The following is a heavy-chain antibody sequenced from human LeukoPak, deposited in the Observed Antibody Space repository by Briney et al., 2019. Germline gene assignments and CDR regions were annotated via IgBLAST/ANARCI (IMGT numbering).Heavy chain of an antibody. CDR2: IDPSDSYT. CDR1: GYSFTSYW. D-gene: IGHD2-15*01. Sequence: GESLRISCKGSGYSFTSYWISWLRQMPGKGLEWMGRIDPSDSYTNYSPSFQGHVTISADKSISTAYLQWSSLKASDTAMYYCARLLSSVGRSCSGGSCIVEGDTDYWGQGTLVTVSS. V-gene: IGHV5-10-1*01. J-gene: IGHJ4*02. CDR3: ARLLSSVGRSCSGGSCIVEGDTDY.